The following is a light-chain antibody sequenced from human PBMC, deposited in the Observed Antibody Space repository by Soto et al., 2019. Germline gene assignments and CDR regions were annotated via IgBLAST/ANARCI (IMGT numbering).Light chain of an antibody. CDR1: SSDVGAYNY. Sequence: QSVLTQPPSASGSPGQSVTISCTGTSSDVGAYNYVSWYQQYAGKAPKLIIYEVSQRPSVVPDRFSGSKSGNTASLTVCGLQAEDEAYYYCNANAGSRHVVFGGGTKLTVL. CDR2: EVS. J-gene: IGLJ2*01. V-gene: IGLV2-8*01. CDR3: NANAGSRHVV.